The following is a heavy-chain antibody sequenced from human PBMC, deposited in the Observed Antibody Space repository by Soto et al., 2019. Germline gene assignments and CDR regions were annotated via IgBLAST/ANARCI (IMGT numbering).Heavy chain of an antibody. CDR2: IIPIFGTA. CDR1: GGTFNTYA. D-gene: IGHD6-6*01. J-gene: IGHJ6*02. CDR3: ARAYSSSYYYYGMDV. Sequence: SVKVSCKASGGTFNTYAISWVRQAPGQGLEWMGGIIPIFGTANYAQKFQGRVTITADESTSTAYMELSGLRSEDTAMYYCARAYSSSYYYYGMDVWGQGTTVTVSS. V-gene: IGHV1-69*13.